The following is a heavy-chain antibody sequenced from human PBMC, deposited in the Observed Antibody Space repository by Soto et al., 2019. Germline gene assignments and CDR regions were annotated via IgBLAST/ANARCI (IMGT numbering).Heavy chain of an antibody. J-gene: IGHJ3*02. CDR3: ARDAHDYGDYVDDAFDI. D-gene: IGHD4-17*01. CDR2: LTPNSGGT. V-gene: IGHV1-2*04. Sequence: APVKGSCKGSWYTFTGYYMHWVRQAPGQGFEWMGWLTPNSGGTNSAQQFQGWVTMTRDTSISTAYMELSRLRSDDTAVYYCARDAHDYGDYVDDAFDIWGQGTMVTVSS. CDR1: WYTFTGYY.